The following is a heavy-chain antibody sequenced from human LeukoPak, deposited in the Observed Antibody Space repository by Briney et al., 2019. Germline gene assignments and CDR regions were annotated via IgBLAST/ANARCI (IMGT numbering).Heavy chain of an antibody. J-gene: IGHJ4*02. D-gene: IGHD3-3*01. CDR3: AKDPGIFGVVYCFDY. Sequence: PGRSLRLSCAASGFTFSSYGMHWVRQAPGKGLEWVAVISYDGSNKYYADSVKGRFTISRDNSKNTLYLQMNSLRAEDTAVYYCAKDPGIFGVVYCFDYWGQGTLVIVSS. CDR1: GFTFSSYG. V-gene: IGHV3-30*18. CDR2: ISYDGSNK.